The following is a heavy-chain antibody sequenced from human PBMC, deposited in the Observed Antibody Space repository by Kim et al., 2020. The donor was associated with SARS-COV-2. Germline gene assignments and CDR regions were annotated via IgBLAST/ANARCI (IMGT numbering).Heavy chain of an antibody. J-gene: IGHJ4*02. D-gene: IGHD6-19*01. V-gene: IGHV3-23*01. Sequence: GGSLRLSCAGSGFTFSSSAMTWVRQTPGKGLEYVSSITSTGSITQYADSVKGRFTISRDNSKNNLYMQMNSLRAEDTAIYYCAKEGISSGWYWDYWGQGTLVTVSS. CDR3: AKEGISSGWYWDY. CDR2: ITSTGSIT. CDR1: GFTFSSSA.